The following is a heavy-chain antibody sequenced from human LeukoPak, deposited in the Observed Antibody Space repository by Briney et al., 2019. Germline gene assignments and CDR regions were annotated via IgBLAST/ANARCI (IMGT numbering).Heavy chain of an antibody. CDR2: IWSDASNR. CDR1: GYIFSYNG. Sequence: PGGSLRLSCSASGYIFSYNGMHSVRQAPGKGLERVAVIWSDASNRFYAGSVKGRFTISRDNSQNTLFLQMNSLRAEDTAMYYCARDAQRGFDYSNSLEYWGHGTLVTVSS. CDR3: ARDAQRGFDYSNSLEY. J-gene: IGHJ4*01. D-gene: IGHD4-11*01. V-gene: IGHV3-33*01.